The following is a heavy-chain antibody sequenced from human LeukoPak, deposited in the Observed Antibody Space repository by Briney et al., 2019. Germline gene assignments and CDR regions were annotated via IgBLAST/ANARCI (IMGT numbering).Heavy chain of an antibody. CDR3: ARGSPMIVVPPYYYGMDV. J-gene: IGHJ6*02. Sequence: GASVKVSCKASGYAFTGYFMHWVRQAPGQGLEWMGWINPNSGGTNYAQKFQGRVTMTRDTSISTAYMELSRLRSDDTAVYYCARGSPMIVVPPYYYGMDVWGQGTTVTVSS. V-gene: IGHV1-2*02. CDR2: INPNSGGT. D-gene: IGHD3-22*01. CDR1: GYAFTGYF.